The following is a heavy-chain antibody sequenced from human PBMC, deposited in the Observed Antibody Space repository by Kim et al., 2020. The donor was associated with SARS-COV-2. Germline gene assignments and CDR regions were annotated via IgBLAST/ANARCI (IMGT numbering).Heavy chain of an antibody. D-gene: IGHD3-22*01. Sequence: GGSLRLSCAASGFTFSSYAMSWVRQAPGKGLEWVSTISGSGGSTSYADAVRGRFTISRDNSKDTLSLQMNSLRAEDTAVYYCAEGLNYYDTSVYYFWGQGTLVTVSS. V-gene: IGHV3-23*01. J-gene: IGHJ4*02. CDR2: ISGSGGST. CDR1: GFTFSSYA. CDR3: AEGLNYYDTSVYYF.